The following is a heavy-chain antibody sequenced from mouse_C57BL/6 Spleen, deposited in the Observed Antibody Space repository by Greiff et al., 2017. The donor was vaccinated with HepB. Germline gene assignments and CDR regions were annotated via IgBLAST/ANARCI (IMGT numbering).Heavy chain of an antibody. J-gene: IGHJ2*01. CDR1: GFNIKDDY. CDR2: IDPENGDT. D-gene: IGHD1-1*01. CDR3: TLLLRGY. Sequence: EVQLQQSGAELVRPGASVKLSCTASGFNIKDDYMHWVKQRPEQGLEWIGWIDPENGDTEYATKFQGKATITADTSSNTAYLQLSSLTSEDTAVYYCTLLLRGYWGQGTTLTVSS. V-gene: IGHV14-4*01.